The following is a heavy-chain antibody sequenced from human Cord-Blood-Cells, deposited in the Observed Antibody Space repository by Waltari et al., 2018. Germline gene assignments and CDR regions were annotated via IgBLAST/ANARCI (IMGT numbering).Heavy chain of an antibody. V-gene: IGHV4-4*07. CDR1: GGSISSYY. J-gene: IGHJ4*02. D-gene: IGHD1-26*01. Sequence: QVQLQESGPGLVKPSETLSLTCTVSGGSISSYYWSWIRQPAGKGLAWIGRIYTSGSTNDTPSLKSRVTMSGDTSKNQFSLKLSSVTAADTAVYYCARLGSGTPDYWGQGTLVTVSS. CDR2: IYTSGST. CDR3: ARLGSGTPDY.